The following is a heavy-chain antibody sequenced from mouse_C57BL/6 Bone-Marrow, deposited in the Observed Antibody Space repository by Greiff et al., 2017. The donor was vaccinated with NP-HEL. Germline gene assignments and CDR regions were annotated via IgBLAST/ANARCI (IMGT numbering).Heavy chain of an antibody. J-gene: IGHJ3*01. CDR1: GYAFSSSW. Sequence: VKLMESGPELVKPGASVKISCKASGYAFSSSWMNWVKQRPGKGLEWIGRIYPGDGDTNYNGKFKGKATLTADKSSSTAYMQLSSLTSEDSAVYFCARSLSDSWFAYWGQGTLVTVSA. CDR3: ARSLSDSWFAY. D-gene: IGHD6-2*01. CDR2: IYPGDGDT. V-gene: IGHV1-82*01.